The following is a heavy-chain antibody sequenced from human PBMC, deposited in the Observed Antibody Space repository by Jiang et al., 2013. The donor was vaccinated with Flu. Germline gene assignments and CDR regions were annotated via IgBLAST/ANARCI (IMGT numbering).Heavy chain of an antibody. D-gene: IGHD5-18*01. CDR1: GFTFSDHY. V-gene: IGHV3-72*01. CDR3: ARVGGGYSYGPFDY. J-gene: IGHJ4*02. CDR2: TRNKANSYTT. Sequence: VQLLESGGGLVQPGGSLRLSCAASGFTFSDHYMDWVRQAPGKGLEWVGRTRNKANSYTTEYAASVKGRFTISRDDSKNSLYLQMNSLKTEDTAVYYCARVGGGYSYGPFDYWGQGTLVTVSS.